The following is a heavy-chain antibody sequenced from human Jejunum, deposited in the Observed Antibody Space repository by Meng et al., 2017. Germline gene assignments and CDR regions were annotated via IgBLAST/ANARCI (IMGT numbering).Heavy chain of an antibody. D-gene: IGHD4-23*01. CDR1: GGSMNSAGHY. V-gene: IGHV4-31*03. J-gene: IGHJ1*01. CDR2: IHYSGGT. Sequence: VQLQESGPGLVKPAQTLSLTCTVSGGSMNSAGHYWSWIRQDPGKGLEWIGYIHYSGGTYYNPSLKSRVTISVDTSKNQFSLKLNSVSAADTAVYYCARATAGNSEYFQNWSQGTLVTVSS. CDR3: ARATAGNSEYFQN.